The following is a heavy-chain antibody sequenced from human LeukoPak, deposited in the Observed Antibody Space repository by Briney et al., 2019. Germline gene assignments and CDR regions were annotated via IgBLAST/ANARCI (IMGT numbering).Heavy chain of an antibody. Sequence: GGSLRLSCAASGFTFNSYGMHWVRQAPGKGLEWVAIISFDGSNKFYADSVKGRFTISRDNSKNTLYLQMNSLRPDDTAVYYCARSEAVAWSFDLWGRGTLVTVSS. J-gene: IGHJ2*01. D-gene: IGHD6-19*01. CDR1: GFTFNSYG. CDR2: ISFDGSNK. V-gene: IGHV3-30*03. CDR3: ARSEAVAWSFDL.